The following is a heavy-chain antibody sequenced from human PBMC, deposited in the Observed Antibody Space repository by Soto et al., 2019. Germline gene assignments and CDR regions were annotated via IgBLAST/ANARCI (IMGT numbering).Heavy chain of an antibody. CDR3: ARLPPPTYCSGSTCSGY. J-gene: IGHJ4*02. V-gene: IGHV5-10-1*01. Sequence: LGESLKISCKGSGYSFTNYWINWVRQMPGKGLEWMGRIDPDDSYTNYSPSFQGHVTISVDKPISTAYLQWSSLQASDTAIYYCARLPPPTYCSGSTCSGYWGQGTLVTVSS. CDR2: IDPDDSYT. D-gene: IGHD2-15*01. CDR1: GYSFTNYW.